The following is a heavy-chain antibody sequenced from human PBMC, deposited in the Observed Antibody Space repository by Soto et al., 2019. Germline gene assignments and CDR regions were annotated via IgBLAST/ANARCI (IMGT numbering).Heavy chain of an antibody. Sequence: HVQLVESGGGVVQPGRSLRLSCVASGFTFRTYGMHWVRQAPGKGLEWVANIWFDGNKKFYADSVKGRFNISRDNSNNTVFLEMNYLIPEDTAMYYCARDRKWELNFDYWGQGTQVTVSS. J-gene: IGHJ4*02. D-gene: IGHD1-26*01. V-gene: IGHV3-33*01. CDR1: GFTFRTYG. CDR2: IWFDGNKK. CDR3: ARDRKWELNFDY.